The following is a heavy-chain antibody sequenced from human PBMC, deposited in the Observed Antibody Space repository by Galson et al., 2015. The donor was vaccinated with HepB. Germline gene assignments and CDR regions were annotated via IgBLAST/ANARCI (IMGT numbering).Heavy chain of an antibody. CDR3: ARETGHSNYWPLEN. CDR1: GFTFRNYA. D-gene: IGHD4-11*01. Sequence: SLRLSCAASGFTFRNYAFHWVRQSPGRGLEWVAFISYDGISEYYGDPVKGRFTVSRDNSKNTLYLQMSSLRPEDTALYYCARETGHSNYWPLENWGQGTLITVSS. J-gene: IGHJ4*02. CDR2: ISYDGISE. V-gene: IGHV3-30*04.